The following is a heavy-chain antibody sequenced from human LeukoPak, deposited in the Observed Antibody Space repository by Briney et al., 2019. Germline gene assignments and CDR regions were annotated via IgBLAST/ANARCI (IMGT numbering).Heavy chain of an antibody. V-gene: IGHV1-18*01. CDR2: ISGYNGNT. CDR3: ARRGSSWYFAFDV. Sequence: ASVTVSCKASGYTFTSYGITWVRQAPGQGLEWMGWISGYNGNTNYAQKLQGRVTMTTDTSTSTAYMELRSLRSDDTAMYYCARRGSSWYFAFDVWGQGTMVTVSS. CDR1: GYTFTSYG. J-gene: IGHJ3*01. D-gene: IGHD6-13*01.